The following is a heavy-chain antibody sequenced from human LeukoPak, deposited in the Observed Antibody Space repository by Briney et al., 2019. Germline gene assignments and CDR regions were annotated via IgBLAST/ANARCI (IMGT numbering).Heavy chain of an antibody. CDR1: GFTFSRYS. V-gene: IGHV3-48*04. CDR3: TTAKNDH. Sequence: GGSLRLSCAASGFTFSRYSMNWVRQAPGKGLEWVSYITNSSSTIFYADSVKGRFTIFRDSAKNSLYLQMSSLRAEDTAVYYCTTAKNDHWGQGTLVTVSS. CDR2: ITNSSSTI. J-gene: IGHJ4*02.